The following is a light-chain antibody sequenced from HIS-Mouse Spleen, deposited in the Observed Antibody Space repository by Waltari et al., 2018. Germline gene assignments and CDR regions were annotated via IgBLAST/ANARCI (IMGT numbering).Light chain of an antibody. CDR1: SSDVGGYNY. J-gene: IGLJ2*01. Sequence: QSALTQPPSASGSPGQSVTISCTGTSSDVGGYNYVSCYQQHPGKTPNLTIYEVSKRPSGVPDRFSGSKSGNTASLTVSGLQAEDEADYYCSSYAGSNNLVFGGGTKLTVL. CDR3: SSYAGSNNLV. CDR2: EVS. V-gene: IGLV2-8*01.